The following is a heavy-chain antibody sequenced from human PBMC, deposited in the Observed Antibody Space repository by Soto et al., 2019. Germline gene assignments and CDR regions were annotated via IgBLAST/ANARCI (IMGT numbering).Heavy chain of an antibody. D-gene: IGHD6-13*01. J-gene: IGHJ4*02. CDR3: AGKGGQQLGYYFDY. Sequence: QVQLQQWGAGLLKPSETLSLTCAVYGGSFSGYYWSWIRQPPGKGLEWSGERNHSGSTNYNPSLQRRVTIAVGTFKNQCTLTLTSVTAADTVGYYCAGKGGQQLGYYFDYWGQGTLVTVSS. CDR2: RNHSGST. CDR1: GGSFSGYY. V-gene: IGHV4-34*01.